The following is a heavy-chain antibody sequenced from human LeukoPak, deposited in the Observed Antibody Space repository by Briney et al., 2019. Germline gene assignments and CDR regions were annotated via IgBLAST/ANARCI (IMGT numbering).Heavy chain of an antibody. D-gene: IGHD1-7*01. CDR2: IYYIENT. Sequence: SETLSLTCSVSGVSITSYYWNWIRQAPGQGPESLGYIYYIENTNTNPLFGSRVTISMDTSKNQFSLQLNSVTAADTAVYYCARYRYNWNLIPYYFDYWGQGTLVTVSS. CDR3: ARYRYNWNLIPYYFDY. V-gene: IGHV4-59*01. J-gene: IGHJ4*02. CDR1: GVSITSYY.